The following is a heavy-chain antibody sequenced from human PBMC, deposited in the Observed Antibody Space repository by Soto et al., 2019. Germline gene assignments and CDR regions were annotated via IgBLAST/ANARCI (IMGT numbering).Heavy chain of an antibody. CDR1: GFTFSSYA. V-gene: IGHV3-30-3*01. CDR2: ISYDGSNK. J-gene: IGHJ4*02. Sequence: GGSLRHSCAGSGFTFSSYAMHWGRQAPGKGLDWVAVISYDGSNKYYADSVKGRFTISRDNSKNTLYLQMNSLRAEDTAVYYRARDHSRFWSGYFFDYWGQGTLVTFSS. CDR3: ARDHSRFWSGYFFDY. D-gene: IGHD3-3*01.